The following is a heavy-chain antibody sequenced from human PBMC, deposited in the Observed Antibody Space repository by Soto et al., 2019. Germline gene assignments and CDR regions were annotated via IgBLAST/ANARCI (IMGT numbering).Heavy chain of an antibody. CDR2: IYYSGST. V-gene: IGHV4-59*01. Sequence: SETLSFTCTASGSGISSYYWSWIRQPPGKGLEWIGYIYYSGSTNYNPSLKSRVTISVDTSKNQFSLKLSSVTAADTAVYYCARSGIAAAQNYYYYYGMDVWGQGTTVTVSS. D-gene: IGHD6-13*01. CDR1: GSGISSYY. J-gene: IGHJ6*02. CDR3: ARSGIAAAQNYYYYYGMDV.